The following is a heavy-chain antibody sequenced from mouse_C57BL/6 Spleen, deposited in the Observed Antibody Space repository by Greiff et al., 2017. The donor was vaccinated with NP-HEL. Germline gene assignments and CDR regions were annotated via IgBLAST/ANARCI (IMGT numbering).Heavy chain of an antibody. CDR2: INPNNGGT. D-gene: IGHD2-5*01. J-gene: IGHJ1*03. V-gene: IGHV1-26*01. Sequence: EVQLQQSGPELVKPGASVKISCKASGYTFTDYYMNWVKQSNGKSLEWIGVINPNNGGTSYNQKFKGKATLPVDKSSSTAYIEHRSLTSADSAVYYCATTYSNYNYWSFDVWGTGTTVTVSS. CDR1: GYTFTDYY. CDR3: ATTYSNYNYWSFDV.